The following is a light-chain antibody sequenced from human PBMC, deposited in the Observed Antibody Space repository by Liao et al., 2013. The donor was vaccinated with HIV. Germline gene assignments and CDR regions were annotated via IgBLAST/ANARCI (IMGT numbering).Light chain of an antibody. CDR1: TFGHKN. V-gene: IGLV3-21*04. CDR3: QVWDSLSNHPV. CDR2: FES. Sequence: SYELTQPPSLSVAPGKTARITCGGITFGHKNVHWYQRKPGQAPLLVIYFESDRPSGIPERISGSNSGNTATLTISRVEAGDEADYFCQVWDSLSNHPVFGGGTKLTVL. J-gene: IGLJ3*02.